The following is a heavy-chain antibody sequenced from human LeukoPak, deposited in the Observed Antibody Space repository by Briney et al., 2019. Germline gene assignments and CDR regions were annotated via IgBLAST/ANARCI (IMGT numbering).Heavy chain of an antibody. Sequence: PSETLSLTCTVSDGSISSYNWNWIRQPAGKGLEWIGRMYTSGSTNYNPSLKSRVTMSVDTSKNQFSLKLSSVTAADTAVYYCARDPSDGSGSYYNAYYFDYWGQGTPVTVSS. J-gene: IGHJ4*02. D-gene: IGHD3-10*01. CDR3: ARDPSDGSGSYYNAYYFDY. V-gene: IGHV4-4*07. CDR2: MYTSGST. CDR1: DGSISSYN.